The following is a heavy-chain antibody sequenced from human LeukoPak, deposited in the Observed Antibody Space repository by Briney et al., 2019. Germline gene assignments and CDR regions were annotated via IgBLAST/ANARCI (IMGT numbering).Heavy chain of an antibody. D-gene: IGHD2-2*01. CDR1: GFTFSSYA. J-gene: IGHJ5*02. CDR3: ARDLRSGVVVPDNWFDP. Sequence: GRSLRLSCAASGFTFSSYAMHWVRQAPGKGLEWVAVISYDGSNKYYADSVKGRFTISRDNSKNTLYLQMNSLRAEDTAVYYCARDLRSGVVVPDNWFDPWGQGTLVTVSS. V-gene: IGHV3-30-3*01. CDR2: ISYDGSNK.